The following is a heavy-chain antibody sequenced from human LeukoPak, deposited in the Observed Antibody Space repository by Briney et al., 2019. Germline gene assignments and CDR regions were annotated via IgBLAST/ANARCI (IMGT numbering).Heavy chain of an antibody. V-gene: IGHV3-23*01. D-gene: IGHD3-22*01. CDR1: GFTFSNYA. CDR3: AKDWDGSGYFSIPNY. J-gene: IGHJ4*02. CDR2: ISGRDDST. Sequence: GGSLRLSCAASGFTFSNYAKTWVRQAPGKGLEWVSTISGRDDSTYYADSVKGRFTISRDNSKNTLYLQMNSLRAEDTAVYYCAKDWDGSGYFSIPNYWGQGTLVTVSS.